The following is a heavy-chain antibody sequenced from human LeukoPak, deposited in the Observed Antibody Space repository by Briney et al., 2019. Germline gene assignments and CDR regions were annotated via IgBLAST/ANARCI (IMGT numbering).Heavy chain of an antibody. D-gene: IGHD3-10*01. CDR1: GFTFSSYS. CDR2: ISSSSSSI. Sequence: GGSLRLSCAASGFTFSSYSMNWVRQAPGKGLEWVSSISSSSSSINNADSVNGRFTISRDNTKKSLYLQMNSLRAEDTAVYYCARGYGSGRLDVLFDYWGQGTLVTVSS. J-gene: IGHJ4*02. V-gene: IGHV3-21*01. CDR3: ARGYGSGRLDVLFDY.